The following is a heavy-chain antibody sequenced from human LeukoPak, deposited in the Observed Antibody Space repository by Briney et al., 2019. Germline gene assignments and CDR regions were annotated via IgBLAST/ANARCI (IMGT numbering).Heavy chain of an antibody. J-gene: IGHJ4*02. V-gene: IGHV2-5*01. Sequence: SGPTLVKPTQTLTLTCTFSGFSLSTSGVGVGWIRQPPGKALEWLALIYWNDDKRYSPSLKSRLTITKDTSKNQVVLTMTNMDPVDTATYYCAHSFSEGWFGELFFDYWGQGTLVTVSS. CDR1: GFSLSTSGVG. CDR3: AHSFSEGWFGELFFDY. CDR2: IYWNDDK. D-gene: IGHD3-10*01.